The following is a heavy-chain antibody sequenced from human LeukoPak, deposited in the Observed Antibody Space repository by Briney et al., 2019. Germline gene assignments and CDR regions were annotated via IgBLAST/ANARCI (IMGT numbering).Heavy chain of an antibody. CDR3: ARSASGSYWNFQH. CDR2: INTQSGGT. D-gene: IGHD1-26*01. Sequence: GASVKVSCKASGYTFTGYYLHWVRQAPGQGLEYMGWINTQSGGTNNAEKFQGRVTMTRGTSISTAYMDLSRLRSDDTAVYYCARSASGSYWNFQHWGQGTLVTVSS. CDR1: GYTFTGYY. V-gene: IGHV1-2*02. J-gene: IGHJ1*01.